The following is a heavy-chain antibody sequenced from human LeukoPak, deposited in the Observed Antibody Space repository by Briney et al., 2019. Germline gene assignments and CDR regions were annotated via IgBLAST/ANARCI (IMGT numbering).Heavy chain of an antibody. Sequence: GASVKVSCKASGYTFTSYDINWVRQATGQGLQWMGWMNPNSGRTGYAQKFQGRVTMTRNTSISTAYMELSSLRSEDTAVYYCATITGRNYYDSSGYYSDPTWAFQYWGQGTLVTVSS. CDR1: GYTFTSYD. V-gene: IGHV1-8*01. CDR3: ATITGRNYYDSSGYYSDPTWAFQY. J-gene: IGHJ1*01. D-gene: IGHD3-22*01. CDR2: MNPNSGRT.